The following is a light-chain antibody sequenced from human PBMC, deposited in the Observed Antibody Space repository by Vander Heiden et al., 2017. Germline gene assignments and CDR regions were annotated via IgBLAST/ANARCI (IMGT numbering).Light chain of an antibody. Sequence: IVMIPSPLSLPVTPGEPASTPCCYSQRLLHSNGYSYLDWYQQKPGQAPQLLIYLGSNRASGVPDRFSGSGSGTDFTLKISRVEAEDVGVYYCKQALQTPRTFGQGTKVEIK. V-gene: IGKV2-28*01. CDR1: QRLLHSNGYSY. CDR2: LGS. CDR3: KQALQTPRT. J-gene: IGKJ1*01.